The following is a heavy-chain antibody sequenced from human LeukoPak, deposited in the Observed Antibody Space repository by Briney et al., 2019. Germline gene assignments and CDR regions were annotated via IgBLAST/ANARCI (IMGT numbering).Heavy chain of an antibody. D-gene: IGHD6-13*01. CDR2: ISQDGSQK. CDR3: ARSKVVAEAGKSWFDP. Sequence: PGGSLRLSCAASGFSFSKYWMNWVRQAPGKGLEWVATISQDGSQKHLADFVKGRFTISRDNARNSLYLQMSSLRGDDTAVYYCARSKVVAEAGKSWFDPWGQGTRVTVTS. V-gene: IGHV3-7*01. CDR1: GFSFSKYW. J-gene: IGHJ5*01.